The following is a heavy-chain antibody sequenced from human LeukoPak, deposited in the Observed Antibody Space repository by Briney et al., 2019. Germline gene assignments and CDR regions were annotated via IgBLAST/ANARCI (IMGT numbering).Heavy chain of an antibody. CDR3: ARDYGWAKDY. CDR2: ITDDGRET. V-gene: IGHV3-7*01. CDR1: GFTFTRHS. J-gene: IGHJ4*02. D-gene: IGHD6-19*01. Sequence: GGSLRLSCAASGFTFTRHSMHWVRQAPGKGLEWVASITDDGRETHYALSVTGRFTISRDNAEKSLHLQMNSLRAEDTAVCHCARDYGWAKDYWGRGTLVTVSS.